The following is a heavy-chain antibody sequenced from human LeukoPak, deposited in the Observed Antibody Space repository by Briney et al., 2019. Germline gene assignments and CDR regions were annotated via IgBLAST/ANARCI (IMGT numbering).Heavy chain of an antibody. V-gene: IGHV4-31*03. Sequence: SETLSLTCTVSGGSISSGGYYWSWIRQHPGKGLEWIGYIYYSGSTYYNPSLKSRVTISLDTSKNQFSLKLSSVTAADTAVYYCARLFVGGYSGYVDYWAREPWSPSPQ. CDR3: ARLFVGGYSGYVDY. J-gene: IGHJ4*02. CDR1: GGSISSGGYY. D-gene: IGHD5-12*01. CDR2: IYYSGST.